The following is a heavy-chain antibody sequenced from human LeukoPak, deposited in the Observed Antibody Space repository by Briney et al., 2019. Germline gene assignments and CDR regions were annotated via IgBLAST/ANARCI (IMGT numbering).Heavy chain of an antibody. J-gene: IGHJ4*02. CDR1: GFTFSSYA. Sequence: GGSLRLSCAASGFTFSSYAMHWVRQAPGKGLEWVAVISYDGSNKYYADSVKGRFTISRDNSKNTLYLQMNSLRAEDTAVYYCAKAGSGWYKPSWGRGILVTVSS. CDR2: ISYDGSNK. V-gene: IGHV3-30-3*01. D-gene: IGHD6-19*01. CDR3: AKAGSGWYKPS.